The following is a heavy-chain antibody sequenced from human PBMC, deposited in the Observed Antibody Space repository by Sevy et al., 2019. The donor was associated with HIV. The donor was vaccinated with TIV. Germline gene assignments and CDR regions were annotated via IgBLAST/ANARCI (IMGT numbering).Heavy chain of an antibody. CDR2: IYYSGST. CDR1: GGSISSGGYY. J-gene: IGHJ5*02. CDR3: ARDFGYCSGGSCYNWFDP. D-gene: IGHD2-15*01. V-gene: IGHV4-31*03. Sequence: SETPSLTCTVSGGSISSGGYYWSWIRQHTGKSREWIGYIYYSGSTYYNPSLKSRVTISVDTSKNQFSLKLSSVTAADTAVYYCARDFGYCSGGSCYNWFDPWGQGTLVTVSS.